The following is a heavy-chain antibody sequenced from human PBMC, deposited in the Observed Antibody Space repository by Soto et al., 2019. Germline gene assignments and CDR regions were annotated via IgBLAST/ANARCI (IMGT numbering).Heavy chain of an antibody. D-gene: IGHD3-22*01. Sequence: SVKVSCKASGYTFTSYGISWVRQAPGQGLEWMGWISAYNGNTNYAQKLQGRVTMTTDTSTSTAYMELRSLRSDDTAVYYCAAYDSSGYNWFDPWGQGTLVTVSS. J-gene: IGHJ5*02. V-gene: IGHV1-18*01. CDR3: AAYDSSGYNWFDP. CDR1: GYTFTSYG. CDR2: ISAYNGNT.